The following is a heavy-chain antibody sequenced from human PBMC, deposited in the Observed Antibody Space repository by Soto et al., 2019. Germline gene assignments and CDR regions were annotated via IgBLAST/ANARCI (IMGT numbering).Heavy chain of an antibody. J-gene: IGHJ3*02. CDR2: IYYSGST. CDR1: GGSVSSGSYY. CDR3: ARDQCSGGSCYSGDAFDI. V-gene: IGHV4-61*01. Sequence: SETLSLICTVSGGSVSSGSYYWSWIRQPPGKGLEWIGYIYYSGSTNYNPSLKSRVTISVDTSKNQFSLKLSSVTAADTAVYYCARDQCSGGSCYSGDAFDIWGQGTMVTVSS. D-gene: IGHD2-15*01.